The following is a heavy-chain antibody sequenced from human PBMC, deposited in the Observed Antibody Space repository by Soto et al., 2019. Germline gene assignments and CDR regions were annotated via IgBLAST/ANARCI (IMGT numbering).Heavy chain of an antibody. Sequence: DVQLVESGGGLIQPGESLRLSCAAFGLTVSGKKYVAWVRQAPGKGLEWVSALYDVDGSFYADSVKGRFTTSSDSSKTTVYLQMNGLRPDDTAVYDCACWHEREHAYDVWGQGTTVTVSS. CDR3: ACWHEREHAYDV. CDR2: LYDVDGS. J-gene: IGHJ3*01. D-gene: IGHD1-1*01. CDR1: GLTVSGKKY. V-gene: IGHV3-53*01.